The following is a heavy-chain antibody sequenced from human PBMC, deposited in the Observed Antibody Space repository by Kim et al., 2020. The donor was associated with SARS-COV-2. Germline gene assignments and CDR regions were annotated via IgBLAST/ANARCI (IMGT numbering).Heavy chain of an antibody. D-gene: IGHD1-20*01. CDR1: GFTFSNYA. Sequence: GGSLRLSCAASGFTFSNYAMSWVRQAPGKGLEWVSSIIGSGGNTFYADSVKGRFTISRDNSNNTLYLQMSSLRAEDTAAYYCARGQSNWYGGVWGQGTLVTVSS. J-gene: IGHJ4*02. CDR2: IIGSGGNT. V-gene: IGHV3-23*01. CDR3: ARGQSNWYGGV.